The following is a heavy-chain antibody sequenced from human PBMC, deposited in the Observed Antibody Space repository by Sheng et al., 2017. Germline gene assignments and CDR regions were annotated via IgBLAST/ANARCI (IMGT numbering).Heavy chain of an antibody. D-gene: IGHD2-15*01. CDR3: SRGGDSLHFDI. V-gene: IGHV4-61*02. CDR2: IYTSGST. J-gene: IGHJ3*02. CDR1: GGSISSGSFY. Sequence: QVQLQESGPGLVKPSQTLSLTCTVSGGSISSGSFYWSWIRQPAGKGLEWIGRIYTSGSTNYNPSLKSRVTISVDTSKNQFSLKLSSVTAADTAVYYCSRGGDSLHFDIWGQGTMVTVSS.